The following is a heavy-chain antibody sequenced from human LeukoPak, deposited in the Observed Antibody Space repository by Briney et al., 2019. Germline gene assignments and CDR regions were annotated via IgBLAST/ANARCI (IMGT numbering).Heavy chain of an antibody. CDR1: GFTFSSYA. J-gene: IGHJ4*02. V-gene: IGHV3-23*01. D-gene: IGHD5-12*01. Sequence: PGGSRRLSCAASGFTFSSYAMSWVRQAPGKGLEWVSAISGSGGSTYYADSVKGRFTISRDNSKNTLYLQMNSLRAEDTAVYYCAKDQAVATSRDYWGQGTLLTVSS. CDR3: AKDQAVATSRDY. CDR2: ISGSGGST.